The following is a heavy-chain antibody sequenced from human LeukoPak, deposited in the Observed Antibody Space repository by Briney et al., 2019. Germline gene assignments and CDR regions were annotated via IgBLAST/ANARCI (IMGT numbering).Heavy chain of an antibody. CDR1: GFTFDDYA. CDR2: ISWNSGSI. CDR3: ARSFYSSEPSGGIGY. V-gene: IGHV3-9*01. Sequence: PGGSLRLSCAASGFTFDDYAMHWVRQAPGKGLEWVSGISWNSGSIGYADSVKGRFTISRDNAKNSLYLQMNSLRAEDTALYYCARSFYSSEPSGGIGYWGQGTLVSVSS. D-gene: IGHD3-22*01. J-gene: IGHJ4*02.